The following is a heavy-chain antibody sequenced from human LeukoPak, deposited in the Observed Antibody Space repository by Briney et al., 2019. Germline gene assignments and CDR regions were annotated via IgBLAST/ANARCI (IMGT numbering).Heavy chain of an antibody. CDR3: AIYSRRYYYGSGPRRGWFDP. J-gene: IGHJ5*02. V-gene: IGHV4-39*01. CDR2: IYYSGST. CDR1: GGSISSSSYY. Sequence: SETLSLTCTVSGGSISSSSYYWGWIRQPPGKGLEWIGSIYYSGSTYYNPSLKSRVTISVDTSKNQFSLKLSSVTAADTAVYYCAIYSRRYYYGSGPRRGWFDPWGQGTLVTVSS. D-gene: IGHD3-10*01.